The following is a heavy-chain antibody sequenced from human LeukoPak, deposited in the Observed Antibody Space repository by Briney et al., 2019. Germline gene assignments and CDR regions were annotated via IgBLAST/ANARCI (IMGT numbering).Heavy chain of an antibody. J-gene: IGHJ3*02. CDR1: GYTFTSYD. Sequence: GASVKVSCKASGYTFTSYDINWVRQAPGQGLEWMGWVNPKSGNTAYAQKFQGRVSMTRNTSIETIYMELSSLRSEDTAVYYCARGRVRGVIITSAFDIWGQGTMVTVSS. CDR2: VNPKSGNT. V-gene: IGHV1-8*01. CDR3: ARGRVRGVIITSAFDI. D-gene: IGHD3-10*01.